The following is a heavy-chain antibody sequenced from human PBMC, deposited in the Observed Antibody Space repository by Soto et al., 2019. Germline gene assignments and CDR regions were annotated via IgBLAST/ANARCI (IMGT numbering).Heavy chain of an antibody. D-gene: IGHD6-25*01. V-gene: IGHV4-34*01. CDR1: GGSFSGYY. CDR2: INHSGST. CDR3: ARVRLDPYYYYYCGMDV. Sequence: PSETLSLTCAVYGGSFSGYYWSWIRQPPGKGLEWIGEINHSGSTNYNPSLKSRVTISVDTSKNQFSLKLSSVTAADTSVYYCARVRLDPYYYYYCGMDVWGQGTLVT. J-gene: IGHJ6*02.